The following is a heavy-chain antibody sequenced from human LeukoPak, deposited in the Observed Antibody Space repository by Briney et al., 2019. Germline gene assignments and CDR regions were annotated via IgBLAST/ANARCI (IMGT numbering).Heavy chain of an antibody. CDR3: ARGYCSGGSCLPHDAFDI. CDR1: GYTFTSYY. J-gene: IGHJ3*02. D-gene: IGHD2-15*01. V-gene: IGHV1-46*01. CDR2: INPSGGST. Sequence: ASVKVSCKASGYTFTSYYMHWVRQAPGQGLEWMGIINPSGGSTSYAQKFQGRVTMTRDTSTSTVYMELSSLRSEDTAVYYCARGYCSGGSCLPHDAFDIWGQGTMVTVSS.